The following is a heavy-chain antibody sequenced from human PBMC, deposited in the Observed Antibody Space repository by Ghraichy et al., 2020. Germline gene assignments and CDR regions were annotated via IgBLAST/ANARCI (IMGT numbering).Heavy chain of an antibody. CDR3: GKETRYTGWDTVDF. D-gene: IGHD1-26*01. CDR2: TSYNGRT. J-gene: IGHJ4*02. CDR1: GFSISDYG. Sequence: GGSLRLSCAASGFSISDYGMSWVRQAPGKGLEWVSATSYNGRTYYADSVKSRLTVSRDNSKNTVDLQMTSLRVEDTAVFYCGKETRYTGWDTVDFWGKGMLVTVSS. V-gene: IGHV3-23*01.